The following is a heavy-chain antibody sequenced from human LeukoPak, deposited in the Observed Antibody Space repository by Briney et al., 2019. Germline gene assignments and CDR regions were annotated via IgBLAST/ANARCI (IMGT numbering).Heavy chain of an antibody. CDR3: ARRALRYCSSTSCPAQYYGVDV. D-gene: IGHD2-2*01. V-gene: IGHV3-7*03. CDR1: GFIFSSYW. J-gene: IGHJ6*04. CDR2: IKEDGSEK. Sequence: GGSLRLSCAASGFIFSSYWMSWVRRAPGKGLEWVANIKEDGSEKYYVDSVKDRFTISRDNAKNSLYLQTNSLRAEDTAVYYCARRALRYCSSTSCPAQYYGVDVWGKGTTVTVSS.